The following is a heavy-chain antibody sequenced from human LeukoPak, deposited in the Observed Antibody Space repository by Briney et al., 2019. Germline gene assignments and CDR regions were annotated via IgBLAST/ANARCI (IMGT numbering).Heavy chain of an antibody. V-gene: IGHV5-51*01. J-gene: IGHJ6*02. CDR1: GYSFSHYW. CDR3: ARQGLLASKGLDV. CDR2: IYPDDSDT. D-gene: IGHD2/OR15-2a*01. Sequence: GESLKISCKGSGYSFSHYWIAWVRQMPGKGLQWMGIIYPDDSDTTYSPSFQGQVSISADKSINIAYLQWTSLKSSDTAKYYCARQGLLASKGLDVWGQGTTVTVSS.